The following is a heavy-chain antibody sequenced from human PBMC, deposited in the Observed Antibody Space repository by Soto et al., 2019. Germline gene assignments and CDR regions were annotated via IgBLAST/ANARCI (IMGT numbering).Heavy chain of an antibody. V-gene: IGHV1-69*12. CDR1: GGTFSSYA. CDR2: IIPIFGTA. J-gene: IGHJ4*02. D-gene: IGHD5-18*01. CDR3: ARRDTAMVTTYYFDY. Sequence: QVQLVQSGAEVKKPGSSVKVSCKASGGTFSSYAISWVRQAPGQGLEWMGGIIPIFGTANYAQKFQGRVTITADESTSTAYMELSSLRSDDTAVYYCARRDTAMVTTYYFDYWGQGTLVTVS.